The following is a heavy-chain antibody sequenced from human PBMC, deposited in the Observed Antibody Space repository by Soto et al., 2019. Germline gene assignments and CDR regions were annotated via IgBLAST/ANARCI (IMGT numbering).Heavy chain of an antibody. CDR3: AKEKGYYLYYGMDV. J-gene: IGHJ6*02. CDR2: ISYDGNTK. CDR1: GFPFSNYG. V-gene: IGHV3-30*18. Sequence: QVQLVESGGGVVQPGRSLRLSCAASGFPFSNYGMHWVRQAPGKGLEWLAVISYDGNTKYYADSVKGPFTISRDSSKNTVFLQISSLREEDTAVYPCAKEKGYYLYYGMDVWGQGTTVTVSS.